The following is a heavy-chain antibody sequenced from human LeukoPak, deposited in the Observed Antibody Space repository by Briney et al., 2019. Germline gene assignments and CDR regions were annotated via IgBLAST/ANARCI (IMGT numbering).Heavy chain of an antibody. Sequence: GGSLRLSCAASGFTFSSYWMSWVRQAPGKGLEWVANIKEEGSEKYYVDSVKGRFTISRDNAKNSLYLQMNSLRAEDTAVYYCARVSSIAARPRPGAFDIWGQGTMVTVSS. V-gene: IGHV3-7*02. CDR2: IKEEGSEK. CDR1: GFTFSSYW. J-gene: IGHJ3*02. D-gene: IGHD6-6*01. CDR3: ARVSSIAARPRPGAFDI.